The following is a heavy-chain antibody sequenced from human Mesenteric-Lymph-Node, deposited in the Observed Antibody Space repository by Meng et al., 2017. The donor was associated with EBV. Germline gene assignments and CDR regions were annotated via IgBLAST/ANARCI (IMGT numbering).Heavy chain of an antibody. J-gene: IGHJ4*02. Sequence: QVQLVELGAEVKKPGASVKVSCKASGYTFSTYVMHWVRQAPGQGLEWMGLINAGIGNTKYSQRFQGRVTITSDTSASTAYMELSSLRSEDTAIYYCARDGPDVVVPGGLDYWGQGTLVTVSS. CDR3: ARDGPDVVVPGGLDY. D-gene: IGHD2-2*01. CDR2: INAGIGNT. V-gene: IGHV1-3*01. CDR1: GYTFSTYV.